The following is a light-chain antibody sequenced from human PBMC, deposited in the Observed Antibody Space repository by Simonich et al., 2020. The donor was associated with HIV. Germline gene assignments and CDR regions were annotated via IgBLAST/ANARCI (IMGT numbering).Light chain of an antibody. Sequence: DIVMTQSPESLAVSLGERATINCKSSQSVLYSSKNKNYLAWYQQKPGQPPQLLIYWESTRESGVPDRFSGSGSGTDFTLTISSLQAEDVAVYYCQQFNSYSLTFGQGTKVEMK. CDR1: QSVLYSSKNKNY. CDR3: QQFNSYSLT. V-gene: IGKV4-1*01. J-gene: IGKJ1*01. CDR2: WES.